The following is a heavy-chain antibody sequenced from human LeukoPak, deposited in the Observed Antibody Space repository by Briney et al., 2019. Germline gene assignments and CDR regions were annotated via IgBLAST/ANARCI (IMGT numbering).Heavy chain of an antibody. Sequence: GRSLRLSCAASGFTFSSYAMHWVRQAPGKGLEWVAVISYDGSNKYYADSVKGRFTISRDNSKNTLYLQMNSLRAEDTAVYYCARARDYDFWSGPFDYWGQGTLVTVSS. V-gene: IGHV3-30-3*01. J-gene: IGHJ4*02. D-gene: IGHD3-3*01. CDR1: GFTFSSYA. CDR3: ARARDYDFWSGPFDY. CDR2: ISYDGSNK.